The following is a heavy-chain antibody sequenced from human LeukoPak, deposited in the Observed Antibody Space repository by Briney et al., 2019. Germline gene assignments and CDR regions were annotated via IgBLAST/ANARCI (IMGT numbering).Heavy chain of an antibody. V-gene: IGHV1-69*01. CDR2: IIPIDGTA. CDR3: ARDPGAPVRAFDI. CDR1: RDTFTRCA. J-gene: IGHJ3*02. Sequence: SVKVPCKASRDTFTRCAFSWVRQAPGQGLEWMGGIIPIDGTANFRHKFQGRVTITADGSTSTAYMELSSLRSEDTAIYYCARDPGAPVRAFDIWGQGTIVTVSS. D-gene: IGHD3-10*01.